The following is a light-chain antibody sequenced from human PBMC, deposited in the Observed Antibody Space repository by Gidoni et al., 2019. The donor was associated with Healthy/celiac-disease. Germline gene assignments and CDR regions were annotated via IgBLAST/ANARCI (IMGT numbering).Light chain of an antibody. V-gene: IGLV3-1*01. J-gene: IGLJ2*01. Sequence: SYELTPPPSVSASPGQTASITCSGAQLGDKYACWYQQKPGQSPVLVIYQDSKRPSGIPERFSGSNSGNTATLTSSGTQAMDEADYYCQAWDSSTAGVVFGGGTKLTVL. CDR3: QAWDSSTAGVV. CDR2: QDS. CDR1: QLGDKY.